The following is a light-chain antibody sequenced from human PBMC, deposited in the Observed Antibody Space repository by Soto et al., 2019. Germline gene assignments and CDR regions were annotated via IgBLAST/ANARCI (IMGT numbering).Light chain of an antibody. CDR3: QQYDNLPRT. CDR1: QDISND. V-gene: IGKV1-33*01. CDR2: DAS. Sequence: DIQMTQSPSSLSASVGDRVTITCQASQDISNDLNWYQQKPGKAPKLLIYDASNLETGVPSRFSGSGSGTDFTFTISSLQPEDIATYYCQQYDNLPRTVGGGTKVDIK. J-gene: IGKJ4*01.